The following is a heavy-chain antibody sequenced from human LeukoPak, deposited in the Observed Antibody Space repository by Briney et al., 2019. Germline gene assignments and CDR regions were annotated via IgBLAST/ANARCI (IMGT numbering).Heavy chain of an antibody. D-gene: IGHD3-9*01. CDR2: IRYDGSNK. Sequence: PGGSLRLSCAASGFTFSSYGMHWVRQAPGKGLEWVAFIRYDGSNKYYADSVKGRFTISRDNSKNSLYLQMNSLRAEDTALYYCAKDMRYFDWLFDYGMDVWGQGTTVTVSS. J-gene: IGHJ6*02. CDR3: AKDMRYFDWLFDYGMDV. CDR1: GFTFSSYG. V-gene: IGHV3-30*02.